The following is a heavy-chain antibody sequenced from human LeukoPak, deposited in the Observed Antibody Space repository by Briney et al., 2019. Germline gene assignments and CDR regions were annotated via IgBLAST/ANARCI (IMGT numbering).Heavy chain of an antibody. D-gene: IGHD4-17*01. CDR1: GGSISSYY. J-gene: IGHJ5*02. V-gene: IGHV4-59*01. CDR2: IYYSGST. CDR3: AKAGFYGDYSPNWFDP. Sequence: PSETLSLTCTVSGGSISSYYWSWIRQPPGKGLEWIGYIYYSGSTNYNPSLKSRVTISVDTSKNQFSLKLSSVTAADTAVYYCAKAGFYGDYSPNWFDPWGQGTLVTVSS.